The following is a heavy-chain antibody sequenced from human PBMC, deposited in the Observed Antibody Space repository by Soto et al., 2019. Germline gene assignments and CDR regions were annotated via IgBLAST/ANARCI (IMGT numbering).Heavy chain of an antibody. D-gene: IGHD6-13*01. Sequence: QVQLVQSGAEVKKPGSSVKVSCKASGGTFSSYAISWVRQAPGQGLEWMGGIIPIFGTANYAQKFKGRVTITADESTSTAYFDLSSLRSEDTAVYYCASTSSSWYGYYYGMDVWGQGTTVTVSS. CDR1: GGTFSSYA. CDR2: IIPIFGTA. J-gene: IGHJ6*02. V-gene: IGHV1-69*12. CDR3: ASTSSSWYGYYYGMDV.